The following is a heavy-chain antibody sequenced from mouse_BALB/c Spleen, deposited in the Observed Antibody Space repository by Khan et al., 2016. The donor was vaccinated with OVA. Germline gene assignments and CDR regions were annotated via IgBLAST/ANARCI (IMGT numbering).Heavy chain of an antibody. Sequence: QVQLKESGPELVKPGASVRISCKASGYTFTSYYIHWVKQRPGQGLEWIGGIYPGSINSNYNENFKGKATLTADKSSSTAYMQLSSLTSEDSAVYFCARWGGNYPSYTMDYWGQGTSVTVSS. V-gene: IGHV1S56*01. J-gene: IGHJ4*01. CDR2: IYPGSINS. D-gene: IGHD2-1*01. CDR3: ARWGGNYPSYTMDY. CDR1: GYTFTSYY.